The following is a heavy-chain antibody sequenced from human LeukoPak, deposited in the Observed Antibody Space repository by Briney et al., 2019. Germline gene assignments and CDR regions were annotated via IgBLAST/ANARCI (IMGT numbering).Heavy chain of an antibody. D-gene: IGHD3-3*01. V-gene: IGHV4-39*01. J-gene: IGHJ4*02. Sequence: SETLSLTCAVSGASVSSTNYYWGWIRQPPGGGLEWIGSISYTGNTYYSPSLRSRITVSIDTSKNQFSLRLSSVTAADTAVYYCAKLGDYDFWSGYWYYFDYWGQGTLVTVSS. CDR2: ISYTGNT. CDR1: GASVSSTNYY. CDR3: AKLGDYDFWSGYWYYFDY.